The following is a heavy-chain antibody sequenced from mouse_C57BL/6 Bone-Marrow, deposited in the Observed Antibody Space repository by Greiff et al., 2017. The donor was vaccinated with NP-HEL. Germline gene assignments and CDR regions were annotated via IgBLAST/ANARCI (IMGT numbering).Heavy chain of an antibody. D-gene: IGHD1-1*02. Sequence: VKLVESGPELVKPGASVKISCKASGYTFTDYYINWVKQRPGQGLEWIGWIYPGSGSTYYNEKFKGKATLTVDKSSSTAYMLLSSLTSEDSAVYFCARWVFPYWYCDVWGTGTTVTVSS. CDR1: GYTFTDYY. J-gene: IGHJ1*03. CDR2: IYPGSGST. CDR3: ARWVFPYWYCDV. V-gene: IGHV1-75*01.